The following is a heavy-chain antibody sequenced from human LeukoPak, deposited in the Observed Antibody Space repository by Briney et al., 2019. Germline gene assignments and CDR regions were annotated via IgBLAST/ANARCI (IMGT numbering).Heavy chain of an antibody. Sequence: GGSLRLSCAASGFTFSTYAMSWVRQAPGKGLEWVSGVSGSGGGTYYADSVKGRFTVSRDNSKNTLHLQMSSLRVEDTAVYYCARGGFVVVTANWFDPWGQGTLVTVSS. V-gene: IGHV3-23*01. D-gene: IGHD2-21*02. CDR3: ARGGFVVVTANWFDP. CDR2: VSGSGGGT. J-gene: IGHJ5*02. CDR1: GFTFSTYA.